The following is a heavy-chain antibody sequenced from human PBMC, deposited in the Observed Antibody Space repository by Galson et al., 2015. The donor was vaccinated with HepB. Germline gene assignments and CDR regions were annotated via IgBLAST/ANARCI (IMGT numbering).Heavy chain of an antibody. Sequence: SLRLSCAASGFTFGHYAMSWFRQAPGKGLEWVGFIRSKAYGGTTEYAASVKDRFTISRDDSTNIAYLQMNSLKTEDTAFYYCSRGVGSGWLPYYFDYWGQGTLVTVSS. J-gene: IGHJ4*02. D-gene: IGHD6-25*01. V-gene: IGHV3-49*03. CDR3: SRGVGSGWLPYYFDY. CDR1: GFTFGHYA. CDR2: IRSKAYGGTT.